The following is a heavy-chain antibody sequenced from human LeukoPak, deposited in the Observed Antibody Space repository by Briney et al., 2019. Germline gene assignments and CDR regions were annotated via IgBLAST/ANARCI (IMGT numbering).Heavy chain of an antibody. J-gene: IGHJ4*02. Sequence: KPSETLSLTCAVYGGSFSDYYWNWIRQPPGKGLEWIGEINQSGTTNYNPSLKSRLTISLDTSKNHFSLKLTSATAADTALYYCAGGATPGVFWGQGIRVTVSA. CDR1: GGSFSDYY. D-gene: IGHD3-10*01. CDR3: AGGATPGVF. V-gene: IGHV4-34*01. CDR2: INQSGTT.